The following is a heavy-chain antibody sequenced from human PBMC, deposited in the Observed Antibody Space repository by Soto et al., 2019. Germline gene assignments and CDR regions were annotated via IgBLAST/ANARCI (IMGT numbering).Heavy chain of an antibody. CDR1: GFTFSDYY. J-gene: IGHJ6*03. V-gene: IGHV3-11*01. CDR2: ISSSGSTI. Sequence: GGSLRLSCAASGFTFSDYYMSWIRQAPGKGLEWVSYISSSGSTIYYADSVKGRFTISRVNAKNSLYLQMNSLRAEDTAVYYCARDIRTEIHYYYYYYMDVWGKGTTVTVSS. CDR3: ARDIRTEIHYYYYYYMDV.